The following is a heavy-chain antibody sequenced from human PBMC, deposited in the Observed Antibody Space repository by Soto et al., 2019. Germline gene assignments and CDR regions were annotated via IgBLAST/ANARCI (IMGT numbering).Heavy chain of an antibody. CDR3: AREAHCSSTSCLYYYYGMDV. Sequence: QVQLVQSGAEVKKPGASVKVSCKASGYTFTSYAMHWVRQAPGQRLEWMGWINAGNGNTKYSQKFQGRVTITRDTSASTAYMEMSSLRSEDKAVYYCAREAHCSSTSCLYYYYGMDVWGQGTTVTVSS. D-gene: IGHD2-2*01. V-gene: IGHV1-3*01. J-gene: IGHJ6*02. CDR1: GYTFTSYA. CDR2: INAGNGNT.